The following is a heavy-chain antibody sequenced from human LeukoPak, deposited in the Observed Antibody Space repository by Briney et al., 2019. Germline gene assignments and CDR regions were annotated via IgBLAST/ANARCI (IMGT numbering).Heavy chain of an antibody. CDR3: ARGARTPSGYGSRTAGRANWFDP. V-gene: IGHV4-34*01. Sequence: SETLSLTCAVYGGSLSGYYWSWIRQPPGKGLEWIGEINHSGSTNYNPSLKSRVTISVDTSKNQFSLKLSSVTAADTAVYYCARGARTPSGYGSRTAGRANWFDPWRQGTLVTVSS. CDR2: INHSGST. CDR1: GGSLSGYY. D-gene: IGHD5-12*01. J-gene: IGHJ5*02.